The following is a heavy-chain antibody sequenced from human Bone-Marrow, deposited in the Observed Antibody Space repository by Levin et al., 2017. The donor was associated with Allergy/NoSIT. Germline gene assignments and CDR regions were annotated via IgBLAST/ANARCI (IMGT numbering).Heavy chain of an antibody. CDR2: IHSDGTTT. Sequence: SGGSLRLSCAASGFTFSNYWMLWVRQVPGKGLVWVSLIHSDGTTTNYADSVKGRFTISRDNAKNTFYLQMNSLRAEDTAVYYCARGGFYESIDYWGQGTLVTVSS. J-gene: IGHJ4*02. CDR1: GFTFSNYW. CDR3: ARGGFYESIDY. D-gene: IGHD3-3*01. V-gene: IGHV3-74*01.